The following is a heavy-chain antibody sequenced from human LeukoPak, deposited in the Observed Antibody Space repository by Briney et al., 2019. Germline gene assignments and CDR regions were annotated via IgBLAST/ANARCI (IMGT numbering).Heavy chain of an antibody. D-gene: IGHD6-13*01. CDR1: GYSFVGYG. CDR2: FNPENGNT. Sequence: ASVKVSCKASGYSFVGYGITWVRQAPGQGLEWMGWFNPENGNTNYAQKVQGRVTMTADTSTSTSYMELRSLRSDDTAVYYCARDGDSSSWGPDYWGQGTLVTVSS. V-gene: IGHV1-18*01. J-gene: IGHJ4*02. CDR3: ARDGDSSSWGPDY.